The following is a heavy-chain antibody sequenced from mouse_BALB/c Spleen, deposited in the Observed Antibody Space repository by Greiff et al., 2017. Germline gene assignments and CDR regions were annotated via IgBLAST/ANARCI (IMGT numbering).Heavy chain of an antibody. CDR2: INPGSGGT. D-gene: IGHD2-2*01. CDR1: GYAFTNYL. J-gene: IGHJ3*01. Sequence: VQLQQSGAELVRPGTSVKVSCKASGYAFTNYLIEWVKQRPGQGLEWIGVINPGSGGTNYNEKFKGKATLTADKSSSTAYMQLSSLTSDDSAVYFCAHGYPFADWGQGTLVTVSA. CDR3: AHGYPFAD. V-gene: IGHV1-54*01.